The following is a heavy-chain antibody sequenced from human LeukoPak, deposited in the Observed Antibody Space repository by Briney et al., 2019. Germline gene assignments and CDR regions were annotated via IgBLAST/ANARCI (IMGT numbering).Heavy chain of an antibody. D-gene: IGHD5-18*01. V-gene: IGHV3-21*04. J-gene: IGHJ3*02. CDR2: ISSSSSYI. CDR1: GFTFSSYS. Sequence: PGGSLRLSCAASGFTFSSYSMNWVRQAPGKGLEWVSSISSSSSYIYYADSVKGRFTISRDNSKNMVYLQMNSLRVEDTAVYYCARQPAGYSYGAGAFDIWGQGTMVTAS. CDR3: ARQPAGYSYGAGAFDI.